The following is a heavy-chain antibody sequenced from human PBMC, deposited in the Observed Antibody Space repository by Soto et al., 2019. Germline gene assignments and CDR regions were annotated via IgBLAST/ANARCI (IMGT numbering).Heavy chain of an antibody. CDR2: ISGSGGST. V-gene: IGHV3-23*01. CDR3: AKLRTKYSSGWIFDY. CDR1: GFTFSSYA. D-gene: IGHD6-19*01. J-gene: IGHJ4*02. Sequence: GGSLRLSCAASGFTFSSYAMSWVRQAPGKGLEWVSAISGSGGSTYYADSVKGRFTISRDNSKNTLYLQMNSLRAEDTAVYYCAKLRTKYSSGWIFDYWGQGTLVTVSS.